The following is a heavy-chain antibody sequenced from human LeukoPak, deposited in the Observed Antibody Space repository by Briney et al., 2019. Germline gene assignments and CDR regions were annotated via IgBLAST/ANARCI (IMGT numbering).Heavy chain of an antibody. CDR2: IIPIFGTA. Sequence: ASVKVSCKASGGTFSSYAISWVRQAPGQGLEWMGGIIPIFGTANYAQKFQGRVTITTDESTSTAYMELSSLRSEDTAVYYCARETRIDYYDSSGYYDYWGQGTPVTVSS. CDR1: GGTFSSYA. D-gene: IGHD3-22*01. J-gene: IGHJ4*02. V-gene: IGHV1-69*05. CDR3: ARETRIDYYDSSGYYDY.